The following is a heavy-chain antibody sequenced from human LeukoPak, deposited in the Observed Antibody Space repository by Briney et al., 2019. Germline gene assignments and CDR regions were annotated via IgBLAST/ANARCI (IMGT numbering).Heavy chain of an antibody. CDR2: INPNSGGT. CDR1: GYTFTGYY. CDR3: AREGAAAGDLDY. V-gene: IGHV1-2*02. Sequence: ASVTVFCKASGYTFTGYYMHWVRQAPGQGLEWMGWINPNSGGTNYAQKFQGGVTITRDTSISTAYMELSRLRSDDTAVYYCAREGAAAGDLDYWGQGTLVTVSS. D-gene: IGHD6-13*01. J-gene: IGHJ4*02.